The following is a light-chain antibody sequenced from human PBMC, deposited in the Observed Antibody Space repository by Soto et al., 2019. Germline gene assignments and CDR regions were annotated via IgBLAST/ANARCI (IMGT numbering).Light chain of an antibody. CDR3: QQYNNWPPMYT. Sequence: EIGMTQSPATLSVSPGERATLSCRASQSVSSNLAWYQQKPGQAPRLLIYGASTRATGIPARFSGSGSGTEFTLTISSLQSEDFAVYYWQQYNNWPPMYTIGQGTKLEIK. CDR1: QSVSSN. V-gene: IGKV3-15*01. CDR2: GAS. J-gene: IGKJ2*01.